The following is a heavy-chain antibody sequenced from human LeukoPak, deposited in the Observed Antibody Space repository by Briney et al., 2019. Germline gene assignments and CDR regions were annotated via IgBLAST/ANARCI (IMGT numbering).Heavy chain of an antibody. Sequence: GGSLRLSCAASGFTFISYWISWVRQAPGTRLEWEANINQDGREKYYVDSVKGRFIISRDNARNSLFLQMNILTAEDTAIYYCVREGAYSTSSPAGYWGQGTLVSVSS. CDR1: GFTFISYW. CDR2: INQDGREK. J-gene: IGHJ4*02. V-gene: IGHV3-7*01. CDR3: VREGAYSTSSPAGY. D-gene: IGHD6-6*01.